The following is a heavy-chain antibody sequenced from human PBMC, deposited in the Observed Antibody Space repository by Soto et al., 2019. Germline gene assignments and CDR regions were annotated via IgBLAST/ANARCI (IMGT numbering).Heavy chain of an antibody. V-gene: IGHV4-59*01. CDR1: GGSISSYY. J-gene: IGHJ4*02. CDR3: ARAPYSSSWYYFDY. D-gene: IGHD6-13*01. Sequence: SETLSLTCTVSGGSISSYYWSWIRQPPGKGLEWIGYIYYSGSTNYNPSLKSRVTISVDTSKNQFSLKLSSVTAADTAVYYCARAPYSSSWYYFDYWGQGTLVTVSS. CDR2: IYYSGST.